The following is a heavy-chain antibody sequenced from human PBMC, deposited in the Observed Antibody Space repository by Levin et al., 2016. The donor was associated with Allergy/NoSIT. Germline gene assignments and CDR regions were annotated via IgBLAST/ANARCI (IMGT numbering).Heavy chain of an antibody. CDR3: ARHVRTRAFDAFDI. J-gene: IGHJ3*02. CDR1: GGSISSYY. V-gene: IGHV4-59*08. CDR2: IYYSGST. D-gene: IGHD2/OR15-2a*01. Sequence: SETLSLTCTVSGGSISSYYWSWIRQPPGKGLEWIGYIYYSGSTNYNPSLKSRVTISVDTSKNQFSLKLSSVTAADTAVYYCARHVRTRAFDAFDIWGQGTMVTVSS.